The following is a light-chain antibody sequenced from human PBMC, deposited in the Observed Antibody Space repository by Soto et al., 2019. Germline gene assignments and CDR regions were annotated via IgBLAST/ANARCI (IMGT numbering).Light chain of an antibody. V-gene: IGLV2-14*01. CDR2: DVN. Sequence: QSVLTQPASVSGSPGQSITISCTGISSDIGHYNYVSWYQQYPGKAPKLMIYDVNSRPSGVSNRFSGSKSGNTASLTISGLQAEDEADYYCCSYAISSTRVFGGGTQLTVL. J-gene: IGLJ2*01. CDR3: CSYAISSTRV. CDR1: SSDIGHYNY.